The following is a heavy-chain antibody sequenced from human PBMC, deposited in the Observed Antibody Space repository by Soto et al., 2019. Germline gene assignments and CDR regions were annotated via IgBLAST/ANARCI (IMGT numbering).Heavy chain of an antibody. CDR3: ARDPGIGTITDWYFNF. Sequence: ASVKVSCKASGYTFTNYYLHWVRQAPGQGLEWMGWISPRTGGTKYAQTFQGRVTLTRDTSITTAYMELSSLRSDDTAVYYCARDPGIGTITDWYFNFWGRGTLVTAPQ. V-gene: IGHV1-2*02. D-gene: IGHD1-20*01. CDR1: GYTFTNYY. CDR2: ISPRTGGT. J-gene: IGHJ2*01.